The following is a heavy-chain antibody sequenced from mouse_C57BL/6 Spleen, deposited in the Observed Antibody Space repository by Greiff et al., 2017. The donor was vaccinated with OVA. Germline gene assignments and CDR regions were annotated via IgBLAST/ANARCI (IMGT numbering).Heavy chain of an antibody. CDR1: GYTFTSYW. Sequence: VQLQQPGAELVKPGASVKMSCKASGYTFTSYWITWVKQRPGQGLEWIGDIYPGSGSTNYNEKFKSKATLTVDTSSSTAYMQLISLTSEDSAVYYCARSYDGFYYFDYWGQGTTLTVSS. V-gene: IGHV1-55*01. J-gene: IGHJ2*01. CDR3: ARSYDGFYYFDY. CDR2: IYPGSGST. D-gene: IGHD2-3*01.